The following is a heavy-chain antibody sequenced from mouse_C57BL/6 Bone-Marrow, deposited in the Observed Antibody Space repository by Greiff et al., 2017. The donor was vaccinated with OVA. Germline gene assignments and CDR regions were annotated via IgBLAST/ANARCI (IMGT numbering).Heavy chain of an antibody. V-gene: IGHV5-17*01. CDR3: ARADGAWFAY. Sequence: VMLVESGGGLVKPGGSLKLSCAASGFTFSDHGMHWVRQAPEKGLEWVAYISSGSSTIYYADKVKGRFTISRDNAKNTLFLQMTDLGSEDTAMYYCARADGAWFAYWGQGTLVTVSA. CDR1: GFTFSDHG. J-gene: IGHJ3*01. D-gene: IGHD2-3*01. CDR2: ISSGSSTI.